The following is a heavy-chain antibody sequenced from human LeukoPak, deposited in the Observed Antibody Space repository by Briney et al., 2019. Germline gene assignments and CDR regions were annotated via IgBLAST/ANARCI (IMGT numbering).Heavy chain of an antibody. D-gene: IGHD4-11*01. Sequence: SETLSLTCNVSSDTIGGSSYYWGWIRQPPGKGLEFIVRIYYSGRAYYSPSLKSRVTVSIDTSKKQFYLNLRSVTAADTAVYFCARQSLSNYYFDYWGQGTLVTVSS. V-gene: IGHV4-39*01. J-gene: IGHJ4*02. CDR1: SDTIGGSSYY. CDR3: ARQSLSNYYFDY. CDR2: IYYSGRA.